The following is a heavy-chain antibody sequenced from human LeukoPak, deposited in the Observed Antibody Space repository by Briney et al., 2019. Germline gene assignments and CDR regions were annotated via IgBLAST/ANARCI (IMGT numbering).Heavy chain of an antibody. CDR2: IYYSGST. Sequence: SETLSLTCTVPGGSVSSGSYYWSWVRQPPGKGLERNGYIYYSGSTNYNPSLKSRVTISVDTSKNHFSLKLSSVTAADTAVYYCARGWDGYDFLIWGQGTLVTVSS. D-gene: IGHD3-9*01. CDR3: ARGWDGYDFLI. CDR1: GGSVSSGSYY. J-gene: IGHJ4*02. V-gene: IGHV4-61*03.